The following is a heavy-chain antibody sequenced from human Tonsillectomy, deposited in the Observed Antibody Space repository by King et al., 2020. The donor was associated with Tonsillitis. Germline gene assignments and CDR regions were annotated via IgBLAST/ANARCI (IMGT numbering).Heavy chain of an antibody. J-gene: IGHJ4*02. V-gene: IGHV3-7*01. CDR3: ARDTGTVGRSDY. CDR2: IKEDGSEK. CDR1: GFTFSTYW. D-gene: IGHD1-7*01. Sequence: VQLVESGGGLVQPGGSLRLSCAASGFTFSTYWGSWVRQAPGKGLEWVANIKEDGSEKHYVDSVKGRFTISRDNAKNSLYLQMNSLRAEDTAVYYCARDTGTVGRSDYWGQGPLVTVSS.